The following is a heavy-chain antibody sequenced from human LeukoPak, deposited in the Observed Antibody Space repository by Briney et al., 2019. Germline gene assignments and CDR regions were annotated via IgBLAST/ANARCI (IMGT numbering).Heavy chain of an antibody. CDR3: ATSNTFYFDY. V-gene: IGHV3-21*01. CDR2: ISSSSMYI. D-gene: IGHD2/OR15-2a*01. Sequence: GGSLRLSCAASGFTFSTFGMNWVRQAPGKGLEWVSYISSSSMYIYYADSLKGRFTISRDNAKSSLYLQMDSLRAEDTAVYYCATSNTFYFDYWGQGTLVTVSS. CDR1: GFTFSTFG. J-gene: IGHJ4*02.